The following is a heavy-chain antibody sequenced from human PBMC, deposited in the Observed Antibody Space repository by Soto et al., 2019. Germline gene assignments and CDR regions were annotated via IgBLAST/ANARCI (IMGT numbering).Heavy chain of an antibody. D-gene: IGHD2-21*01. J-gene: IGHJ4*02. V-gene: IGHV3-7*01. CDR3: AKDRRGTWGGGYFDY. CDR2: IKQDGSNK. CDR1: GFTFSSYW. Sequence: GGSLRLSCAASGFTFSSYWMSWVRQAPGKGLEWVANIKQDGSNKYYADSVKGRFTISRDNSKNTLYLQMNSLRAEDTAVYYCAKDRRGTWGGGYFDYWGQGTLVTVSS.